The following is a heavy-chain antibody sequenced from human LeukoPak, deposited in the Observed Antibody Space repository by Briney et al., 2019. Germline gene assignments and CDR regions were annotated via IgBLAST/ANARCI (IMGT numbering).Heavy chain of an antibody. J-gene: IGHJ6*03. Sequence: ASVKVSCKASGYTFTGYYMHWVRQAPGQGLEWMGWINPNSGGTNYAQKFQGRVTMTRDTSISTAYMELSRLRSDDTAVYYCARDSPTMVRGVSDYYYYYMDVWGKGTTVTISS. CDR3: ARDSPTMVRGVSDYYYYYMDV. D-gene: IGHD3-10*01. CDR2: INPNSGGT. CDR1: GYTFTGYY. V-gene: IGHV1-2*02.